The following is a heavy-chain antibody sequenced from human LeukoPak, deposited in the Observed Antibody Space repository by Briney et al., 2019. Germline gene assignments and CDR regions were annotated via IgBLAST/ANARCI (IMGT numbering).Heavy chain of an antibody. V-gene: IGHV4-34*01. J-gene: IGHJ4*02. CDR2: INHSGST. D-gene: IGHD6-13*01. Sequence: SETLSLTCAVYGGSFSGYYWSWIRQPPGKGLEWIGEINHSGSTNYNPSLKSRVTISVDTSKNQFSLKLSSVTAADTAVYYCARAGYDYWGQGTLVTVSS. CDR3: ARAGYDY. CDR1: GGSFSGYY.